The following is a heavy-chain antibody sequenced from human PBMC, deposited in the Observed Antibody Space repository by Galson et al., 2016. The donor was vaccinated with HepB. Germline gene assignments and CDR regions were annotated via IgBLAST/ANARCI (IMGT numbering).Heavy chain of an antibody. CDR3: ASGYYYDSSGYPPLDD. J-gene: IGHJ4*02. CDR2: IIPIFGKT. CDR1: GGRFYSYA. Sequence: SVKVSCKAYGGRFYSYAISWVRQAPGQGLEWMGGIIPIFGKTTYAQKLQDRVTFTADESTSTAYMELNSLRADDTAVYSCASGYYYDSSGYPPLDDWGQGTLVTVSS. D-gene: IGHD3-22*01. V-gene: IGHV1-69*13.